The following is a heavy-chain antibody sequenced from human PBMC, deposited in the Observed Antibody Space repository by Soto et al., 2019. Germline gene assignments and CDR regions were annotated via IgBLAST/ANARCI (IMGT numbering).Heavy chain of an antibody. CDR3: ARVFYTDSGGYPRPIFDS. D-gene: IGHD3-22*01. CDR1: GASVTDYS. Sequence: QVQLQGSGPGLVRPSGTLSLTCSVSGASVTDYSWTWIRQPAGRGLEWIGLIYRSGSTTYNPSLESRVTMSLDTSQTQFSLSLTSVTAAETAVYYCARVFYTDSGGYPRPIFDSWSQGTLVTVSS. CDR2: IYRSGST. V-gene: IGHV4-4*07. J-gene: IGHJ4*02.